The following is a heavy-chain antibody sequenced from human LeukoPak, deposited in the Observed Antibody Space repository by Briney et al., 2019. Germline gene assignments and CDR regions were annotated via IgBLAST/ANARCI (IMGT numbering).Heavy chain of an antibody. CDR3: ARVRSGSLDAFDI. V-gene: IGHV3-11*04. CDR1: GFTFSDYY. CDR2: ISSTGSTI. Sequence: GGSLRLSCAGSGFTFSDYYMSWIRQAPGKGLEWVSYISSTGSTIYYADSVKGRFTISRHNAKNSLYLQMNSLRAEDTAVYYCARVRSGSLDAFDIWGQGTMVTVSS. D-gene: IGHD1-26*01. J-gene: IGHJ3*02.